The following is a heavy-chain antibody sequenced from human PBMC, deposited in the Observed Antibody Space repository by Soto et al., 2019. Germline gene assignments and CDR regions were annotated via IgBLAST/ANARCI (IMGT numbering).Heavy chain of an antibody. CDR2: IYYSGST. V-gene: IGHV4-59*08. CDR1: GGSISSYY. D-gene: IGHD3-10*01. Sequence: QVQLQESGPGLVKPSETLSLTCTVSGGSISSYYWSWIRQPPGKGLEWIGYIYYSGSTNYNPSLKSRVTISVDTSKNQFSLKLSSVTAADTAVYYCAKHSTGGDYFDYWGQGTLVTVSS. CDR3: AKHSTGGDYFDY. J-gene: IGHJ4*02.